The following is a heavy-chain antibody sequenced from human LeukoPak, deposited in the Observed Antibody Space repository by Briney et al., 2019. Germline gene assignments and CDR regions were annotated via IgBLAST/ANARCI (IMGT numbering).Heavy chain of an antibody. CDR1: GFTFSSYS. D-gene: IGHD3-22*01. Sequence: PGGSLTLSCTASGFTFSSYSMSWVRQAPGKGLEWVSSINGSGGSTYYADFLKGRFTISRDNSKNTLYLPMNSLSAEDTAVYYSAKDVRYYYDSSGYDAFDIWGQGTMVTVSS. CDR3: AKDVRYYYDSSGYDAFDI. CDR2: INGSGGST. J-gene: IGHJ3*02. V-gene: IGHV3-23*01.